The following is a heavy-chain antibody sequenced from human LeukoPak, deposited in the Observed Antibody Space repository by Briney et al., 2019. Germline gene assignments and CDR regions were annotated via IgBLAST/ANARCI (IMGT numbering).Heavy chain of an antibody. V-gene: IGHV3-7*05. Sequence: GGCLSLSRAASGFTFSTYWMGWVSQAPGKGLEWVANIKQDGSEEYYVDSVERRFSISRDNAKNSLYLQMNSRRAEDTAVYYCARARSNYIIFDYWGQGTLVTVSS. CDR2: IKQDGSEE. J-gene: IGHJ4*02. CDR1: GFTFSTYW. CDR3: ARARSNYIIFDY. D-gene: IGHD4-11*01.